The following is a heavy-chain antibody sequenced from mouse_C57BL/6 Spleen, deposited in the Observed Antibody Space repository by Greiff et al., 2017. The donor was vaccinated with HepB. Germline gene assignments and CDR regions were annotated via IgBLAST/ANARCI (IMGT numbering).Heavy chain of an antibody. CDR1: GFTFSDYG. Sequence: EVQGVESGGGLVKPGGSLKLSCAASGFTFSDYGMHWVRQAPEKGLEWVAYISSGSSTIYYADTVKGRFTISRDNAKNTLFLQMTSLRSEDTAMYYCARRGYYGSSSYYAMDYWGQGTSVTVSS. D-gene: IGHD1-1*01. J-gene: IGHJ4*01. V-gene: IGHV5-17*01. CDR3: ARRGYYGSSSYYAMDY. CDR2: ISSGSSTI.